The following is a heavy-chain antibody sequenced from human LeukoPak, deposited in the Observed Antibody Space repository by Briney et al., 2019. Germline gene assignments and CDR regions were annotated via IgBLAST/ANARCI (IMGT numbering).Heavy chain of an antibody. CDR1: GASISDNY. Sequence: SETLSLTCTVSGASISDNYWSWIRQPPGKGLEWIGYIYYTGNTNYNPSLKSRVAISVDTSKNQLSLKLSSVTAADTAVYYCARGNSNDHLAWFGPWGQGTLVTVSS. CDR3: ARGNSNDHLAWFGP. D-gene: IGHD2/OR15-2a*01. J-gene: IGHJ5*02. CDR2: IYYTGNT. V-gene: IGHV4-59*01.